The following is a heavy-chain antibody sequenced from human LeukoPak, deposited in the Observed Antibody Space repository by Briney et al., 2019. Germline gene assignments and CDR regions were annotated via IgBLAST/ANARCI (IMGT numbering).Heavy chain of an antibody. J-gene: IGHJ4*02. CDR2: ISSSSTTK. Sequence: PGGSLRLSCAASGFTFSSYWMNWVRQAPGKGLEWVSYISSSSTTKYYADSVKGRFTISRDSARNSLCLEMHSLRAEDTAVYYCARDLKAYSSSGGVDYWGQGTLVTVSS. V-gene: IGHV3-48*01. CDR1: GFTFSSYW. CDR3: ARDLKAYSSSGGVDY. D-gene: IGHD6-13*01.